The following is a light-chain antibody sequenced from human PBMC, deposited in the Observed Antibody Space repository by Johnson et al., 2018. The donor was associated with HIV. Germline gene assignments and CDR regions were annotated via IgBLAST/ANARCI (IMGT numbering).Light chain of an antibody. CDR2: END. Sequence: QSVLTQPPSVSAAPGQKVTISCSGSSSNIGRNYVSWHQQLPGTAPTILIYENDKRPSGIPDRFSGSKSGTSATLGITGLQTGDEADYYCGTWDSSLRGVFGTGTKVTVL. CDR1: SSNIGRNY. V-gene: IGLV1-51*02. CDR3: GTWDSSLRGV. J-gene: IGLJ1*01.